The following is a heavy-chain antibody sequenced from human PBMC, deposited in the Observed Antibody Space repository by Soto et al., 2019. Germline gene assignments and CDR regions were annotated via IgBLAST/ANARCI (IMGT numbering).Heavy chain of an antibody. Sequence: QVQLQQWGAGLLKPSETLSLTCAVYGGSFSGYYWSWIRQPPGKGLEWIGEINHSGSTNYNPSLKSRVTISVDTPKNQFSLKLSSVTAADTAVYYCAREGITMVRGVIPSWFDPWGQGTLVTVSS. V-gene: IGHV4-34*01. J-gene: IGHJ5*02. CDR1: GGSFSGYY. D-gene: IGHD3-10*01. CDR2: INHSGST. CDR3: AREGITMVRGVIPSWFDP.